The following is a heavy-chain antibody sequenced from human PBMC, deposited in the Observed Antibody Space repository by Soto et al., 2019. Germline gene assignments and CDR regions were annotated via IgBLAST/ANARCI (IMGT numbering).Heavy chain of an antibody. D-gene: IGHD3-9*01. CDR2: TYYKSKWYN. V-gene: IGHV6-1*01. CDR1: GDSVSSNSAA. Sequence: SQTLSLTCAISGDSVSSNSAAWNWIRQSPSRGLEWLGRTYYKSKWYNDYAVSVKSRITINADTSRNQFSLHLNSVTHEDTAVYYCARVVFESLTLVTPYYYSGMDVWGQGTTVTVSS. CDR3: ARVVFESLTLVTPYYYSGMDV. J-gene: IGHJ6*02.